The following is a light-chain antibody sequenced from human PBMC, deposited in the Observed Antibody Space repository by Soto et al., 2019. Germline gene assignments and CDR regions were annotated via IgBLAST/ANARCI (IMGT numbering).Light chain of an antibody. CDR3: SSYRSGSTRVV. V-gene: IGLV2-14*03. J-gene: IGLJ2*01. CDR1: SSDVGDYNF. Sequence: QSVLTQPASVSGSPGQSITISCTGTSSDVGDYNFVSWYQQHPGKVPKVMIYDVSKRPSGVSNRFSGSKSGNTASLTISGLQVEDEADYYCSSYRSGSTRVVFGGGTKLTVL. CDR2: DVS.